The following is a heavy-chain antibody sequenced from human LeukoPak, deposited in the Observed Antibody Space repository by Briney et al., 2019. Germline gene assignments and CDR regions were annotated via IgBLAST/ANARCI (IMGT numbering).Heavy chain of an antibody. CDR2: ISWNSGSI. D-gene: IGHD3-22*01. V-gene: IGHV3-9*01. Sequence: GRSLRLSCAASGFTFDDYAMHWVRQALGKGLEWVSGISWNSGSIGYADSVKGRFTISRDNAKNSLYLQMNSLRAEDTALYYCAKDIAYYYDSSGYSANFDYWGQGTLVTVSS. J-gene: IGHJ4*02. CDR3: AKDIAYYYDSSGYSANFDY. CDR1: GFTFDDYA.